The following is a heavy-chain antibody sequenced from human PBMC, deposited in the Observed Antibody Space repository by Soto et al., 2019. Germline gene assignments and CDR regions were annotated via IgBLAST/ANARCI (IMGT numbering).Heavy chain of an antibody. CDR3: ARGRSYYDFWSGYYTGVWFDP. V-gene: IGHV4-4*07. CDR1: GGSISGYY. CDR2: IYTSGST. Sequence: SETLSLTCTVSGGSISGYYWSWIRQPAGKGLEWIGRIYTSGSTNYNPSLKSRVTMSVDTSKNQFSLKLSSVTAADTAVYYCARGRSYYDFWSGYYTGVWFDPWGQGTLVTVSS. D-gene: IGHD3-3*01. J-gene: IGHJ5*02.